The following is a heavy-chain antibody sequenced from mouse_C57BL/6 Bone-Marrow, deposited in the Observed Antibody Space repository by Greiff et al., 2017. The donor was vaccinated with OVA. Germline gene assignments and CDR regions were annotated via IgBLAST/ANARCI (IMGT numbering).Heavy chain of an antibody. CDR2: IRNKANNHAT. Sequence: EVKLVESGGGLVQPGGSMKLSCAASGFTFRDAWMDWVRQSPEKGLEWVAEIRNKANNHATYYAESVKGRFTISRDDSKSSVYLQMYSLRAEDTGIYYCTRQNYYGSSGAFWGEGTLVTVSA. V-gene: IGHV6-6*01. CDR1: GFTFRDAW. D-gene: IGHD1-1*01. CDR3: TRQNYYGSSGAF. J-gene: IGHJ3*01.